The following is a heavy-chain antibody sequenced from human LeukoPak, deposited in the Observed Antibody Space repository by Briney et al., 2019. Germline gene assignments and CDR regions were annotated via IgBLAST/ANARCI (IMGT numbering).Heavy chain of an antibody. CDR1: GYTFTGYY. D-gene: IGHD2-2*01. CDR3: ARMLGYCSSTSCRNWFDP. J-gene: IGHJ5*02. CDR2: INPNSGGT. Sequence: ASVKVSCKASGYTFTGYYMHWVRQAPGQGLEWMGWINPNSGGTNYAQKFQGRVTMTRDTSISTAYMELSRLRSDDTAVYYCARMLGYCSSTSCRNWFDPWGQGTLVTVSS. V-gene: IGHV1-2*02.